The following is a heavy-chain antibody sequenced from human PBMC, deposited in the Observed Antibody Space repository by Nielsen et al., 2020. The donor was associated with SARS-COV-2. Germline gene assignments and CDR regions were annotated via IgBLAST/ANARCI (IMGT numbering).Heavy chain of an antibody. CDR3: ARTRSPYYYMDV. J-gene: IGHJ6*03. CDR1: GGSISSYY. V-gene: IGHV4-34*01. CDR2: INHSGST. Sequence: SETLSLTCTVSGGSISSYYWSWIRQPPGKGLEWIGEINHSGSTNYNPSLKSRVTISVDTSKNQFSLKLSSVTAADTAVYYCARTRSPYYYMDVWGKGTTVTVSS. D-gene: IGHD6-13*01.